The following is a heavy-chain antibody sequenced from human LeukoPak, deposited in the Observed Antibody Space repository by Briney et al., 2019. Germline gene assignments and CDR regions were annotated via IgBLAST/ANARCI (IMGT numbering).Heavy chain of an antibody. CDR1: GGSISSGSYY. V-gene: IGHV4-61*02. CDR2: IYTSGST. CDR3: ARGTRLSRGDAFDI. D-gene: IGHD1/OR15-1a*01. J-gene: IGHJ3*02. Sequence: SETLSLTCTVSGGSISSGSYYWSWIRQPAGKGLEWIGRIYTSGSTNYNPSLKSRVTISVDTSKNQFSLKLSSVTAADTAVYYCARGTRLSRGDAFDIWGQGTVVTVSS.